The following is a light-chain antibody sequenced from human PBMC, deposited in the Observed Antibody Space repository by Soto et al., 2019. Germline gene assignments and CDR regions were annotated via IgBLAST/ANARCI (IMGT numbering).Light chain of an antibody. Sequence: EIVMTQSPLSLPVTPGEPASISCRSSQSLLHSNGYNYVDWYLQKPGQSPQLLIYLGSNRASGVPDRFSGGGSGTDFTLKISRVEAEDVGVYYCMQALEAPMYTFGQGTKLEIK. J-gene: IGKJ2*01. CDR3: MQALEAPMYT. V-gene: IGKV2-28*01. CDR2: LGS. CDR1: QSLLHSNGYNY.